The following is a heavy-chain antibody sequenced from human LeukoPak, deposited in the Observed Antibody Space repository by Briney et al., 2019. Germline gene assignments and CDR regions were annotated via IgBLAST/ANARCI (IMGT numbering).Heavy chain of an antibody. CDR3: ARRDSGDRYYYYYMDV. D-gene: IGHD1-26*01. CDR1: GFTFSSYA. V-gene: IGHV3-64*01. CDR2: ISSNGGST. Sequence: GGSLRLSCAASGFTFSSYAMHWVRQAPGKGLEYVSAISSNGGSTYYANSVKGRFTISRDNSKNTLYLQMGSLRAEDTALYYCARRDSGDRYYYYYMDVWGKGTTVTVSS. J-gene: IGHJ6*03.